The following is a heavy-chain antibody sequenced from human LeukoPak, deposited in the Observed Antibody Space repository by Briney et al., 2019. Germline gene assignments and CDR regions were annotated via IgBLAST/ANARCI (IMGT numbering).Heavy chain of an antibody. CDR3: ARDSTPLLFHAFDI. CDR2: IIPIFGTA. Sequence: ASVKVSCKASGGTFSSYAISWVRQAPGQGLEWMGGIIPIFGTANYAQKFQGRVTITTDESTSTAYMELSSLRSEDTAVYYCARDSTPLLFHAFDIWGQGTMVTVSS. CDR1: GGTFSSYA. V-gene: IGHV1-69*05. D-gene: IGHD1-26*01. J-gene: IGHJ3*02.